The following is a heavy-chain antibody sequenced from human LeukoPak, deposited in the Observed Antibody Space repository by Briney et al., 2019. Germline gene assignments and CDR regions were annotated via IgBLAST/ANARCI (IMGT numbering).Heavy chain of an antibody. J-gene: IGHJ3*02. CDR2: ISSSGSTI. D-gene: IGHD3-22*01. V-gene: IGHV3-11*04. CDR3: ARAFPYYYDSSGYYVPYDAFDI. CDR1: GFTFSDYY. Sequence: NPGGSLRLSCAASGFTFSDYYMSWIRQAPGKGLEWVSYISSSGSTIYYADSVKGRFTISRDNAKNSLYLQMNSLRAEDTAVYYCARAFPYYYDSSGYYVPYDAFDIWGQGTMVTVSS.